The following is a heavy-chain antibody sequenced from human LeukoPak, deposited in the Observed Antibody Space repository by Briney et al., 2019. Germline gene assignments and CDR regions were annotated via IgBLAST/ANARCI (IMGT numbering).Heavy chain of an antibody. CDR1: AYTFTSYD. CDR2: MNPNICNT. CDR3: ARGAPGSYCSGGSCPYSDY. Sequence: GASVKVSCKASAYTFTSYDSNWERQSTGQGLEWMGWMNPNICNTGYAQKFQGRVTMTRNTSISTAYMELSSLRSEDTAVYYCARGAPGSYCSGGSCPYSDYWGQGTLISVSS. V-gene: IGHV1-8*01. D-gene: IGHD2-15*01. J-gene: IGHJ4*02.